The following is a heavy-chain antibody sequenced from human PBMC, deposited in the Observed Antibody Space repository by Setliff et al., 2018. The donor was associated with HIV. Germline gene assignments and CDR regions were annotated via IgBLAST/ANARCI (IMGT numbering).Heavy chain of an antibody. J-gene: IGHJ3*02. CDR1: GGTFSSYA. V-gene: IGHV1-46*01. CDR3: ASAGAWQRNALDI. D-gene: IGHD5-12*01. Sequence: ALVKVSCKASGGTFSSYAISWVRQAPGQGLEWMGVINPTGGSTRNTQKFQGRVAMTRDTSTSTVYMELSSLRSEDTAVYYCASAGAWQRNALDIWGQGTMVTVSS. CDR2: INPTGGST.